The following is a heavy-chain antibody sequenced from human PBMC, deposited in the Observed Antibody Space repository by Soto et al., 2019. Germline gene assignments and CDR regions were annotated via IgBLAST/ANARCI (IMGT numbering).Heavy chain of an antibody. CDR2: IYRSGGT. CDR1: GGSISTYY. D-gene: IGHD6-13*01. V-gene: IGHV4-4*07. Sequence: SETLSLTGNVSGGSISTYYWSWIRQPAGKGLEWIGRIYRSGGTNFNPSLMSRVSMSVDTSKNQLSLKLSSVVAADTAVYYCARGAAAGLDDGMEVWGQGIXVTVSS. CDR3: ARGAAAGLDDGMEV. J-gene: IGHJ6*02.